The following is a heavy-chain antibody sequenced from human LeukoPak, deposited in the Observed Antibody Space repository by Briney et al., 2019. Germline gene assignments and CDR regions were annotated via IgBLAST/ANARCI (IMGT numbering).Heavy chain of an antibody. J-gene: IGHJ4*02. V-gene: IGHV4-59*02. D-gene: IGHD1-26*01. CDR1: GASVSTYY. Sequence: SETLSLTCTVSGASVSTYYWSWIRQPPGKGLEWIAYIYYSGSTNYNPSLKSRVTMSVDASKNQFSRMLSSVTAADTAVYYCARDTGSYYFDYWGQGTLVTVSS. CDR3: ARDTGSYYFDY. CDR2: IYYSGST.